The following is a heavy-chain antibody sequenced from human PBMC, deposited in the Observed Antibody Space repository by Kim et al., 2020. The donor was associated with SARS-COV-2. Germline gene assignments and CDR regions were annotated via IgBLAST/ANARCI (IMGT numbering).Heavy chain of an antibody. CDR2: A. V-gene: IGHV1-18*01. D-gene: IGHD6-19*01. CDR3: ARGQWSQSAVDF. J-gene: IGHJ4*02. Sequence: ANYAQKVQGRVTMTRDTATTTAYVELWSLRPDDTAVYYCARGQWSQSAVDFWGQGTLLTVSS.